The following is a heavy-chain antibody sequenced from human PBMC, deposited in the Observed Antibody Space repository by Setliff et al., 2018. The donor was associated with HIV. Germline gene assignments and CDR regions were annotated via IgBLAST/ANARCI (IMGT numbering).Heavy chain of an antibody. CDR1: GGSISSSNYY. CDR2: IFYSGNT. D-gene: IGHD2-2*03. Sequence: SETLSLTCTVSGGSISSSNYYWSWIRQHPGKGLEWIGYIFYSGNTYYNPSLKSRVTISVDTSKNQFSLKLSSVTAADTAVYYCARVGYCSSTSCYGGMDVWGQGTTVTV. V-gene: IGHV4-31*03. CDR3: ARVGYCSSTSCYGGMDV. J-gene: IGHJ6*02.